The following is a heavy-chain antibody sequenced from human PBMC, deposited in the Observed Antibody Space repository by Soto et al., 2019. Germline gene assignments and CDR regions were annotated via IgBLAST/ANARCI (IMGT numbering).Heavy chain of an antibody. CDR2: ISSSGSTI. V-gene: IGHV3-11*01. CDR3: ARDAHYDFWSGSTYYFDY. Sequence: GGSLRLSCAASGFTFSDYYMSWIRQAPGKGLEWVSYISSSGSTIYYADSVKGRFTISRDNAKNSLYLQMNSLRAEDTAVYYCARDAHYDFWSGSTYYFDYWGQGTLVTVSS. D-gene: IGHD3-3*01. J-gene: IGHJ4*02. CDR1: GFTFSDYY.